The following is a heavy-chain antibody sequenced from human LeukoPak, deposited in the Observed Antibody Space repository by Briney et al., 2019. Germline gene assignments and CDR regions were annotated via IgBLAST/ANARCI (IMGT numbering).Heavy chain of an antibody. D-gene: IGHD4-17*01. Sequence: PSDTLSLTCAVSDDSFSSHYWTWIRQPPGKGLEWFGYISYIGSTNYNPSLKSRVTISIDTSKNEFSLKLTSVTAADTAVYYCARDLVTVTKGLDIWGQGTMVTVSS. V-gene: IGHV4-59*11. CDR2: ISYIGST. CDR1: DDSFSSHY. CDR3: ARDLVTVTKGLDI. J-gene: IGHJ3*02.